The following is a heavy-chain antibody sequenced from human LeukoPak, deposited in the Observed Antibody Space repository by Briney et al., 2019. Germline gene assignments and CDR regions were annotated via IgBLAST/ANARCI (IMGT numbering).Heavy chain of an antibody. Sequence: SVKVSCKASGGTFSSYAISWVRQAPGQGLEWMGRIIPILGIANYAQKFQGRVTITADKSTSTAYMELSSLRAEDTAVYYCATDGGSLFDYWGQGSLVSVSS. CDR3: ATDGGSLFDY. V-gene: IGHV1-69*04. J-gene: IGHJ4*02. CDR1: GGTFSSYA. CDR2: IIPILGIA. D-gene: IGHD4-23*01.